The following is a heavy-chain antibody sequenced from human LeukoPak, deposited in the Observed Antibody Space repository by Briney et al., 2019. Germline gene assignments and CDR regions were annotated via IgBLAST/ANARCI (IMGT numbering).Heavy chain of an antibody. CDR1: GYSFTSYW. V-gene: IGHV5-51*01. CDR2: IYPGDSDT. D-gene: IGHD1-26*01. Sequence: GESLKISCKGSGYSFTSYWIGWVRQMPGKGLEWMGIIYPGDSDTRYSPSFQGQVTISADKSISTAYLQWSSLKASDTAMYYCARHLARATGGSGWFDPWGQGTLVTVSS. CDR3: ARHLARATGGSGWFDP. J-gene: IGHJ5*02.